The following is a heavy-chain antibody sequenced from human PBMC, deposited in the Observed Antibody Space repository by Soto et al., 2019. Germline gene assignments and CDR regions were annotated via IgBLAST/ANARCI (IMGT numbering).Heavy chain of an antibody. D-gene: IGHD3-3*02. CDR3: ARQLVPGFYFDY. J-gene: IGHJ4*02. Sequence: PGGSLRLSCAASGFTFSTYVMNWVRQAPGKGLEWVSTIGTSGETTYYTNSVKGRFTISRDNSKNTLYLQMNSLRAEDTALYYCARQLVPGFYFDYWGQGTLVTVSS. CDR1: GFTFSTYV. CDR2: IGTSGETT. V-gene: IGHV3-23*01.